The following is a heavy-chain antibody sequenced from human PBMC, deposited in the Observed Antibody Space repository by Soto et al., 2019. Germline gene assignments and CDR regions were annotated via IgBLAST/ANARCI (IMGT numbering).Heavy chain of an antibody. V-gene: IGHV1-18*04. CDR2: ISAYNGNT. D-gene: IGHD6-19*01. CDR3: ARDGEWAVAGKEWFDP. Sequence: ASVKVSCKASGYTFTSYDISWVRQAPGQGLEWMGWISAYNGNTNYAQKLQGRVTMTTDKSTSTAYMELRSLRSDDTAVYYCARDGEWAVAGKEWFDPWGKGTLVTVSS. CDR1: GYTFTSYD. J-gene: IGHJ5*02.